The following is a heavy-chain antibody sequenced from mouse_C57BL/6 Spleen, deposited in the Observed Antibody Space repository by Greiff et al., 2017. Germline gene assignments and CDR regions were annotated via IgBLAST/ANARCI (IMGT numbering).Heavy chain of an antibody. CDR3: ARLGSSYNGYSMDY. V-gene: IGHV1-82*01. J-gene: IGHJ4*01. Sequence: QVQLKQSGPELVKPGASVKISCKASGYAFSSSWMNWVKQSPGKGLEWLGRIFPGDGDTNYNETFKGKATLTADKSSSTAYMHLSSLTSEDSAVYFCARLGSSYNGYSMDYWGQGTSVTVSS. D-gene: IGHD2-12*01. CDR1: GYAFSSSW. CDR2: IFPGDGDT.